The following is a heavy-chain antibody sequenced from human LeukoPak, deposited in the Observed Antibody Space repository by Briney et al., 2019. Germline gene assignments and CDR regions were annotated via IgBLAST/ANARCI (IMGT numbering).Heavy chain of an antibody. D-gene: IGHD3-22*01. Sequence: GGSLRLSCAAPGFTFSSYWMHWGRQAPGKGLVWVSRINSDGSSTSYADSVKGRFTISRDNAKNKLYMQMNSLRAEDTAVYYCARETYYYDSSGSKYSFDYWGQGTLVTVSS. J-gene: IGHJ4*02. CDR2: INSDGSST. CDR1: GFTFSSYW. CDR3: ARETYYYDSSGSKYSFDY. V-gene: IGHV3-74*01.